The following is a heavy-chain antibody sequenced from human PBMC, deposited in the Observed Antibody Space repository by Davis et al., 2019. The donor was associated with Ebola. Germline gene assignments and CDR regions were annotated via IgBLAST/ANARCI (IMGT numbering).Heavy chain of an antibody. V-gene: IGHV7-4-1*02. D-gene: IGHD2-15*01. CDR2: INTNTGNP. J-gene: IGHJ1*01. CDR3: ARSDCSGGSCYDPAGYFQH. Sequence: ASVKVSCKASGYTFTSYAMNWVRQAPGQGLEWMGWINTNTGNPTYAQGFTGRFVFSLDTSVSTAYLQISSLKAEDTAVYYCARSDCSGGSCYDPAGYFQHWGQGTLVTVSS. CDR1: GYTFTSYA.